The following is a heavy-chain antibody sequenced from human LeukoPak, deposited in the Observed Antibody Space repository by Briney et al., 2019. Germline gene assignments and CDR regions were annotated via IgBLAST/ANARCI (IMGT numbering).Heavy chain of an antibody. J-gene: IGHJ4*01. CDR3: AREGSGYTYGRGSYFDY. Sequence: SVKVSCKASGGTFSSYAISWVRQAPGQGLEWMGGIIPIFGTANYAQKFQGRVTITADESTSTAYMDLSGLRPDDTAVYYCAREGSGYTYGRGSYFDYWGHGILVTVSS. CDR2: IIPIFGTA. CDR1: GGTFSSYA. D-gene: IGHD5-18*01. V-gene: IGHV1-69*13.